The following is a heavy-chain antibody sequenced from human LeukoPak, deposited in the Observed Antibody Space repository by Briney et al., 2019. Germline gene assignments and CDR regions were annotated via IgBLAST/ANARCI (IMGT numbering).Heavy chain of an antibody. CDR1: GFTFSSYA. V-gene: IGHV3-64D*06. CDR3: VKDTSYSSGWLIDWFDP. D-gene: IGHD6-19*01. Sequence: GGPLRLSCSASGFTFSSYAMHWVRQAPGKGLEYVSAISSNGGSRYYADSVKGRFTISRDNSKNTLYLQMSSLRAEDTAVYYCVKDTSYSSGWLIDWFDPWGQGTLVSVSS. J-gene: IGHJ5*02. CDR2: ISSNGGSR.